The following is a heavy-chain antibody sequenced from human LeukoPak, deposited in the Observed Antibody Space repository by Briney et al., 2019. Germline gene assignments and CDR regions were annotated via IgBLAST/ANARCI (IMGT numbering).Heavy chain of an antibody. D-gene: IGHD3-3*01. CDR3: ATGGWTGSTTDYYDFWSGLRRGFHDPYGMDV. V-gene: IGHV1-18*01. J-gene: IGHJ6*02. Sequence: ASVKVSCKASGYTFTSYGISWVRQAPGQGLEWMGWISAYNGNTNYAQKLQGRVTMTTDTSTSTAYMELRSLRSEDTAVYYCATGGWTGSTTDYYDFWSGLRRGFHDPYGMDVWGQGTTVTVSS. CDR1: GYTFTSYG. CDR2: ISAYNGNT.